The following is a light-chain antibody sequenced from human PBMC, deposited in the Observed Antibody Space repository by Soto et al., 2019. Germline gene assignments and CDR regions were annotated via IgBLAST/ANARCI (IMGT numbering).Light chain of an antibody. CDR1: QSISSW. Sequence: DIQMTQSPSTLSASVGERVTITCRASQSISSWLAWYQQKPGKATKLLIYDASSLESGVPSRFSGSGSGTEFTLSISSLQPDDFATYYGQQYNSYPWTFGQGTKVEIK. CDR2: DAS. V-gene: IGKV1-5*01. J-gene: IGKJ1*01. CDR3: QQYNSYPWT.